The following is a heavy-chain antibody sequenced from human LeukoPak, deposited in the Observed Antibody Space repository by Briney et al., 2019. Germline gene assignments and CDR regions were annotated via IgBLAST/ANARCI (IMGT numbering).Heavy chain of an antibody. CDR1: GGSISSSSYY. J-gene: IGHJ4*02. Sequence: SETLSLTCTVSGGSISSSSYYWGWIRQPPGKGLEWIGSIYYSGSTYYNPSLKSRVTISVDTSKNQFSLKLNSMTAADTAVYYCARSSGWYYFDYWGQGTLVTVSS. V-gene: IGHV4-39*07. CDR2: IYYSGST. D-gene: IGHD6-19*01. CDR3: ARSSGWYYFDY.